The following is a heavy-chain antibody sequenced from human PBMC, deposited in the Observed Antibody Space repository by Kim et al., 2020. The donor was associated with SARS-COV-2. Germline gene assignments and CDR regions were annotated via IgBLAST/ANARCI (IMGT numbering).Heavy chain of an antibody. CDR3: AKSFSGSYFGYDY. D-gene: IGHD1-26*01. Sequence: GGSLRLSCAASGFTFNTYGMHWVRQAQGKGMEWVAVISYDGSNKYYADSVKGRFTISRDNSKNTLYLQMNSLRIEDKAVYYCAKSFSGSYFGYDYWGPGTLATVSS. J-gene: IGHJ4*02. V-gene: IGHV3-30*18. CDR2: ISYDGSNK. CDR1: GFTFNTYG.